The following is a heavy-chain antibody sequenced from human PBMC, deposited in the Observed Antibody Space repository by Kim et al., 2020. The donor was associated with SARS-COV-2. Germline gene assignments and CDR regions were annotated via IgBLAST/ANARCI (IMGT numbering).Heavy chain of an antibody. V-gene: IGHV1-2*02. D-gene: IGHD6-19*01. Sequence: CGQNYAQKFQGMVTMTRDTSISTAYMELRSLRSDDTAVYYCTTSAVSDVDYWGQGTLVTVSS. J-gene: IGHJ4*02. CDR2: CGQ. CDR3: TTSAVSDVDY.